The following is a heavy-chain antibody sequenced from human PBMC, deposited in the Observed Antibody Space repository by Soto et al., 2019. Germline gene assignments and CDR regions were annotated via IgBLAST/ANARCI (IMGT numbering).Heavy chain of an antibody. V-gene: IGHV6-1*01. CDR2: TYYRSKWYN. D-gene: IGHD6-13*01. J-gene: IGHJ4*02. CDR1: GDSVSSNSAA. CDR3: ARGRKQQLVT. Sequence: QVQLQQSGPGLVKPSQTLSLTCAISGDSVSSNSAAWNWIRQSPSRGLEWLGRTYYRSKWYNDYAGSLKSRITFHPDTSKNQFSLQLNSVTPEDTAGYYCARGRKQQLVTWGQGTLVTVSS.